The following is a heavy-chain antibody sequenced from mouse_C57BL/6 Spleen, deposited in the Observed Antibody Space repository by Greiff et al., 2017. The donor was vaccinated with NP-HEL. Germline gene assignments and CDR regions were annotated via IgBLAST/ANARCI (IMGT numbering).Heavy chain of an antibody. Sequence: VQLQQSGPELVKPGASVKISCKASGYTFTDYYMNWVKQSHGKSLEWIGDINPNNGGTSYIQKFKGKATLTVDKSSSTAYMELRSLTSEDSAVYYCARERRAYYGYDFDYWGQGTTLTVSS. D-gene: IGHD2-9*01. J-gene: IGHJ2*01. CDR1: GYTFTDYY. V-gene: IGHV1-26*01. CDR3: ARERRAYYGYDFDY. CDR2: INPNNGGT.